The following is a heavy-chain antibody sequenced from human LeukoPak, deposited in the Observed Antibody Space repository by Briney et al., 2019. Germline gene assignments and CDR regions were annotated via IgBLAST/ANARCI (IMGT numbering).Heavy chain of an antibody. CDR3: AKDKGEQPEYFQH. V-gene: IGHV3-9*01. CDR2: ISWNSGSI. J-gene: IGHJ1*01. Sequence: GRSLRLSCAASGFTFDDYAMHWVRQAPGKGLEWVSGISWNSGSIGYADSVKGRFTISRDNAKNSLYLQMNSLRAEDTALYYCAKDKGEQPEYFQHWGQGTLVAVSS. CDR1: GFTFDDYA. D-gene: IGHD1-26*01.